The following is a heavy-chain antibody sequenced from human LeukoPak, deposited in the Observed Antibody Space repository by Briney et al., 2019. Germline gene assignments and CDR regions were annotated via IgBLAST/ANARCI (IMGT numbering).Heavy chain of an antibody. J-gene: IGHJ4*02. V-gene: IGHV3-53*01. D-gene: IGHD4-17*01. Sequence: PGGSLRLSCAASGFTVSSYYMSWVRQAPGKGLEWVSVIYSSGSTFYADSVKGRFTISRDNSKNTLYLQMNTLRAEDTAVYFCARVFKKGDYALGYLGQGTLVTVSS. CDR2: IYSSGST. CDR3: ARVFKKGDYALGY. CDR1: GFTVSSYY.